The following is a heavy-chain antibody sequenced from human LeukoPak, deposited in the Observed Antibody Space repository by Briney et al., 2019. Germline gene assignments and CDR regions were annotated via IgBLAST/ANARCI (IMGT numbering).Heavy chain of an antibody. CDR2: IYDSGTT. CDR1: GGSISSYY. Sequence: SETLSLTCTVSGGSISSYYWSWIRQPPGKGLEWFGYIYDSGTTNYNPSLKSRVTISVDNSKNQFFLKMTSVTAADTAVYYCAHSSERAFDCWGQGTLVTVSS. J-gene: IGHJ4*02. CDR3: AHSSERAFDC. V-gene: IGHV4-59*12.